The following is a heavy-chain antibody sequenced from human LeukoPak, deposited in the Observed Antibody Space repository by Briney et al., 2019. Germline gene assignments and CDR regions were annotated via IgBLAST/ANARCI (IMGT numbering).Heavy chain of an antibody. Sequence: PSETLSLTCTVSGGSISRSSYYWGWIRQTPGKGPEWIGSIYYGGSTYYNPSLKSRVTISVDTSKNQFSLKLSSVTAADTAVYYSARHWLWVTMVRGVSTTTHGMDVWGQGTTVTVSS. CDR1: GGSISRSSYY. J-gene: IGHJ6*02. CDR3: ARHWLWVTMVRGVSTTTHGMDV. CDR2: IYYGGST. D-gene: IGHD3-10*01. V-gene: IGHV4-39*01.